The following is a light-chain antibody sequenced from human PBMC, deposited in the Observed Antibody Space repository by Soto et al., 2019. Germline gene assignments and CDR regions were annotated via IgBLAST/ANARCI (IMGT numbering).Light chain of an antibody. CDR2: GAS. CDR1: QDIRSS. Sequence: EIVMTQSPATLSVSPGERVTLSCRASQDIRSSLAWYQQKPGQAPRLLIYGASIRATRFPSTFSGSGSGTEVTLSISSLQPEHLGVYYSQQDSSWDLTFGGGTKV. J-gene: IGKJ4*01. V-gene: IGKV3-15*01. CDR3: QQDSSWDLT.